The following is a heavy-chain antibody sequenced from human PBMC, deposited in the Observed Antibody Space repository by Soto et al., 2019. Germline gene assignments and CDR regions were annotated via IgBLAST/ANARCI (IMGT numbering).Heavy chain of an antibody. CDR3: ARAYDYIWGAGYFDL. CDR1: GYTFTSYT. Sequence: QVQLVQSGAEVNKPGASVKVSCKASGYTFTSYTISWVRQAPGQGIEWRGWISTYNSNTNYAQKLQGRGIMTTDTATSTAYMELRSLSSDNTAVYYCARAYDYIWGAGYFDLWGRGTLVTVSS. V-gene: IGHV1-18*01. J-gene: IGHJ2*01. CDR2: ISTYNSNT. D-gene: IGHD3-16*01.